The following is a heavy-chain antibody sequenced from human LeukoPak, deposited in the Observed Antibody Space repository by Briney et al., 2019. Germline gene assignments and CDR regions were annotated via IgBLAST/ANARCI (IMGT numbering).Heavy chain of an antibody. J-gene: IGHJ5*02. CDR2: VYDNGNT. V-gene: IGHV4-59*11. Sequence: SETLSLTCTVSGGSINGHYWTWIRQPPGKGLEWIGFVYDNGNTNYNSSLQSRVTMSVDTSKNQLSLKMRSVTAADTAIHYCARVFRGVVTSNWFDPWGQGTLVTVSS. CDR1: GGSINGHY. D-gene: IGHD2-21*02. CDR3: ARVFRGVVTSNWFDP.